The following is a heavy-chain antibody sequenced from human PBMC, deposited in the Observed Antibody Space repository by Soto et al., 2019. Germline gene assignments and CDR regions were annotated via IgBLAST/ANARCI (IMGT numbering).Heavy chain of an antibody. CDR3: ARVVPGAEAWFGP. Sequence: VKVSCKTSGYTFSNYGITWVRQAPGQPLEWLGWISLYSDGTSYAQKFRGRVSMTTDTSTTTAYMELRSLRSDDTAVYYCARVVPGAEAWFGPWGQGTLVTVSS. CDR2: ISLYSDGT. V-gene: IGHV1-18*01. J-gene: IGHJ5*02. CDR1: GYTFSNYG.